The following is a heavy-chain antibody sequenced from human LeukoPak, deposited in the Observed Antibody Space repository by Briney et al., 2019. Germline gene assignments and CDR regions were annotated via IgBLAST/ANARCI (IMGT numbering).Heavy chain of an antibody. CDR3: ARHLLGEQQLSGFDY. V-gene: IGHV4-59*08. CDR2: IYYSGST. J-gene: IGHJ4*02. CDR1: GGSISSYY. Sequence: SETLSLTCTVSGGSISSYYWSWIRQPPGKGLEWIGYIYYSGSTKYNPSLRSRVTISADTSKNQFSLKLSSVTAADTAVYYCARHLLGEQQLSGFDYWGQGTPVTVSS. D-gene: IGHD6-13*01.